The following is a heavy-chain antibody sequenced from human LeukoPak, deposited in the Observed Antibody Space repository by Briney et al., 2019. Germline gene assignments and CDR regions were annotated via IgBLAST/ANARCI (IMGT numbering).Heavy chain of an antibody. J-gene: IGHJ6*03. CDR3: ARGYYYPNYYYYMDV. V-gene: IGHV3-11*01. CDR1: GFTLSNAW. D-gene: IGHD3-10*01. Sequence: GGSLRLSCAASGFTLSNAWMNWVRQAPGKGLEWVSSISSSGSTIYYADSVKGRFTISRDNAKNSLYLQMNSLRAEDTAVYYCARGYYYPNYYYYMDVWGKGTTVTISS. CDR2: ISSSGSTI.